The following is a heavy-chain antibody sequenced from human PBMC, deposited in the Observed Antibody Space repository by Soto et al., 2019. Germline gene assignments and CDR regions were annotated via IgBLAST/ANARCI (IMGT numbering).Heavy chain of an antibody. CDR2: IIPIFGTA. J-gene: IGHJ4*02. CDR3: ARDVGNQYYDFWSGYYTGSYFDY. CDR1: GGTFSSYA. Sequence: SVKVSCKASGGTFSSYAISWVRQAPGQGLEWMGGIIPIFGTANYAQKFQGRVTITADESTSTAYMELSSLRSEDTAVYYCARDVGNQYYDFWSGYYTGSYFDYWGQGTLVTVSS. V-gene: IGHV1-69*13. D-gene: IGHD3-3*01.